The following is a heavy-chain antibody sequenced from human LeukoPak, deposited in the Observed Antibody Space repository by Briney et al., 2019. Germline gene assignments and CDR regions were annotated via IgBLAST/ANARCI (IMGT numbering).Heavy chain of an antibody. V-gene: IGHV4-59*01. J-gene: IGHJ5*02. Sequence: SETLSLTCTVSGGSISSYYWTWIRQPPGKGLEWIGYIYNSGSTKYNPSLKSRVTISIDTSKNQFSLKVNSVTAADTAVYYCARGGTSALEWFGPWGQGTLVTVSS. CDR1: GGSISSYY. CDR3: ARGGTSALEWFGP. CDR2: IYNSGST. D-gene: IGHD3-3*01.